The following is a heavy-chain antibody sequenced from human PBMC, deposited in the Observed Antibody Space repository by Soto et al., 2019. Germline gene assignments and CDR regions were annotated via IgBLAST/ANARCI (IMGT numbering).Heavy chain of an antibody. D-gene: IGHD6-13*01. J-gene: IGHJ4*02. CDR2: INERGDAT. V-gene: IGHV3-23*01. CDR3: AKESAATGIPFFDY. Sequence: EVQLLESGGGLVQPGGSLRLPCAASGFSFSSFAMSWVRQTPGKGLEWVSGINERGDATYYADSVRGRFTISRDNSKNTLFLKMDSLRAEDTAVYYCAKESAATGIPFFDYWGQGTLVTVSS. CDR1: GFSFSSFA.